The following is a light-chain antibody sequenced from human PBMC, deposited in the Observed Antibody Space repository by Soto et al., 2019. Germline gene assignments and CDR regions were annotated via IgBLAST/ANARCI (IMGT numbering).Light chain of an antibody. J-gene: IGLJ1*01. V-gene: IGLV2-14*01. CDR3: FSFTTDWTHV. CDR2: EGS. CDR1: SSDIGAYNY. Sequence: QSALTQPASVSGSPGQSITISCTGSSSDIGAYNYVSWFQQYPGKAPKLIISEGSNRPSGVSNRFSGSKSGTAASLTISGLQTEDEADYFCFSFTTDWTHVFGTGTKLTVL.